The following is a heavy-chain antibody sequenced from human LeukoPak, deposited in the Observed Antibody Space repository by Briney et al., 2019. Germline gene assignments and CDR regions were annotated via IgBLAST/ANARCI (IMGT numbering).Heavy chain of an antibody. J-gene: IGHJ4*02. Sequence: GGSLRLSCVASGFTVSNKYMSWVRQAPGKGLEWVSAISGSGGSTYYADSVKGRFTISRDNSKNMLYLQMNSLRAEDTAVYYCAKDESSGWTFDYWGQGTLVTVSS. D-gene: IGHD6-19*01. CDR1: GFTVSNKY. CDR3: AKDESSGWTFDY. V-gene: IGHV3-23*01. CDR2: ISGSGGST.